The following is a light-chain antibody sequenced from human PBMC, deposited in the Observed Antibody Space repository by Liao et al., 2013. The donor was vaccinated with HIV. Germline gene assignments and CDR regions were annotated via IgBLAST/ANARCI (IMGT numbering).Light chain of an antibody. CDR1: NTGSKT. Sequence: SSVLTQPPSVSVAPGKTARITCGGNNTGSKTVHWSQQKPGQAPVVVIYYDSDRPSGIPERFSGSNSGNTATLTISRVEAGDEADYYCQAWDSSTVVFGGGTKLTVL. CDR2: YDS. CDR3: QAWDSSTVV. V-gene: IGLV3-21*01. J-gene: IGLJ2*01.